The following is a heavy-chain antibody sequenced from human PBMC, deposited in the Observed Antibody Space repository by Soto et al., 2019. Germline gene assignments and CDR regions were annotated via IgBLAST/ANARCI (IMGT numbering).Heavy chain of an antibody. CDR3: TTETIMITFGGVIENDY. CDR1: GFTFSNAW. V-gene: IGHV3-15*07. D-gene: IGHD3-16*02. CDR2: IKSKTDGGTT. Sequence: EVQLVESGGGLVKPGGSLRLSCAASGFTFSNAWMNWVRKAPGKGLEWVGRIKSKTDGGTTDYAAPVKGRFTISRDDSKNTLYLQMNSLKTEDTAVYYCTTETIMITFGGVIENDYWGQGTLVTVSS. J-gene: IGHJ4*02.